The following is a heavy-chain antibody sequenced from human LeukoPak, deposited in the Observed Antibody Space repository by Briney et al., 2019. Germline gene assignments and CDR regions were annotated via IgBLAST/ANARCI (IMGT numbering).Heavy chain of an antibody. CDR1: GFTFSFSSHG. CDR2: IEYDGSNE. V-gene: IGHV3-30*02. J-gene: IGHJ4*02. CDR3: AKDWAAYCSITNCLRGRLDD. Sequence: PGGSLRLSCSTSGFTFSFSSHGMHWVRQAPGKGLEWVSFIEYDGSNEFYVDSVKGRFTISRDNSKNMLYLQMNSLRVEDTAVYYCAKDWAAYCSITNCLRGRLDDWGPGIMVTVSS. D-gene: IGHD2-2*01.